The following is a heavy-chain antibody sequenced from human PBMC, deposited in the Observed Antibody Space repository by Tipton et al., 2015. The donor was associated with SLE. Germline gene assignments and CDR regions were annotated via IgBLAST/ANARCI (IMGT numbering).Heavy chain of an antibody. Sequence: GSLRLSCAASGFTFSSYGMHWVRQAPGKGLEWVAFIRYDGSNKYYADSVKGRFTISRDNSKNTLYLQMNSLRAEDTAVYYCAKEGDIVVVPVYGMDVWGQGTTVTVSS. J-gene: IGHJ6*02. CDR3: AKEGDIVVVPVYGMDV. CDR1: GFTFSSYG. D-gene: IGHD2-2*01. V-gene: IGHV3-30*02. CDR2: IRYDGSNK.